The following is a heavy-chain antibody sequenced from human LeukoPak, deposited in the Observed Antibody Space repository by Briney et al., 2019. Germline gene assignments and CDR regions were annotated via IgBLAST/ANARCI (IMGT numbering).Heavy chain of an antibody. Sequence: PGGSLRLSCAASGFTFSSYAMHWVRQAPGKGLEWVAVISYDGSNKYYADSVKGRFTISRDNSKNTLYLHMNSLRAADTAVYYCASDPPQERSYYYYFDYWGQGTLVTVSS. CDR2: ISYDGSNK. CDR3: ASDPPQERSYYYYFDY. V-gene: IGHV3-30-3*01. CDR1: GFTFSSYA. D-gene: IGHD1-26*01. J-gene: IGHJ4*02.